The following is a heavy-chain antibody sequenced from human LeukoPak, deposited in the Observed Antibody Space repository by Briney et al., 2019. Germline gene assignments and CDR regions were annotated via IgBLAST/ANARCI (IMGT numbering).Heavy chain of an antibody. Sequence: GGSLRLSCAASGFNFNNYYMSWVRQAPGKGLEWVANIKQDGREKNYVDSVRGRFTISRDNAKNSLYLQLNSLRVEDTAVYYCAKLLSGYCSRTSCLNWFDPWGQGTLVTVSS. J-gene: IGHJ5*02. V-gene: IGHV3-7*05. CDR2: IKQDGREK. D-gene: IGHD2-2*01. CDR1: GFNFNNYY. CDR3: AKLLSGYCSRTSCLNWFDP.